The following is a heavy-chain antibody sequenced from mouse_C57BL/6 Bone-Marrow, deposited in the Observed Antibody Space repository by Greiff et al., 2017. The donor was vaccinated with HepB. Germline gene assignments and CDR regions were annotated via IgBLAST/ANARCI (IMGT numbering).Heavy chain of an antibody. CDR3: ARSKLTVAMDY. D-gene: IGHD1-1*01. Sequence: QVHVKQSGAELVKPGASVKISCKASGYAFSSYWMNWVKQRPGKGLEWIGQIYPGDGDTNYNGKFKGKATLTADKSSSTAYMHLSSLTSEYSSVYLCARSKLTVAMDYWGQGPSVPVSS. CDR1: GYAFSSYW. J-gene: IGHJ4*01. V-gene: IGHV1-80*01. CDR2: IYPGDGDT.